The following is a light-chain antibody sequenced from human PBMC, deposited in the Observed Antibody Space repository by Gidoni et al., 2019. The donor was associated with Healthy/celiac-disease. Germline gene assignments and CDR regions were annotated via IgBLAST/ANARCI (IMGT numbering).Light chain of an antibody. Sequence: DIQMTQSPSSLSASVGDRVTITCRASQSISSYLNWYQQKPGKAPKLLIYAAASLQSGGPSRFSGSGSGTDFTLTISSLQPEDFATYYCQQSYSTPPWTFGQXTKVEIK. V-gene: IGKV1-39*01. CDR3: QQSYSTPPWT. J-gene: IGKJ1*01. CDR2: AAA. CDR1: QSISSY.